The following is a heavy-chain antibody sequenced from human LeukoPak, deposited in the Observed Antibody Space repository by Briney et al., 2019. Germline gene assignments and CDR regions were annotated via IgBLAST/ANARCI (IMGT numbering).Heavy chain of an antibody. Sequence: SQTLSLTCAISGDSVSSNSAAWNWVRQSQTRGLEWLGRTYYRSKWYYDYAVSVKSRIIINPDTSKNQFSLQLNSVTPEDTAVYYCARARGYSSGYWDYWGQGTLVTVSS. CDR2: TYYRSKWYY. CDR3: ARARGYSSGYWDY. D-gene: IGHD3-22*01. CDR1: GDSVSSNSAA. J-gene: IGHJ4*02. V-gene: IGHV6-1*01.